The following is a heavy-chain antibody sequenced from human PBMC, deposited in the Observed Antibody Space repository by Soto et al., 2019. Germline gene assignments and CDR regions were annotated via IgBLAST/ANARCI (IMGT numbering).Heavy chain of an antibody. CDR1: GNSISSGYY. CDR3: ASRDPGTSVDY. Sequence: SETLSLTCAVSGNSISSGYYWGWIRQPPGQGLEWIGEIYRTGSTNYNPSLKSRVTISLDKSENQFSLKVTSLTAADTAVYYCASRDPGTSVDYWGQGTLVTVSS. D-gene: IGHD1-7*01. CDR2: IYRTGST. J-gene: IGHJ4*02. V-gene: IGHV4-38-2*01.